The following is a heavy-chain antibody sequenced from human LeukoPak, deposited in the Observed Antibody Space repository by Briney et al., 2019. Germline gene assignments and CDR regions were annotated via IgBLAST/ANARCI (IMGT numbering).Heavy chain of an antibody. V-gene: IGHV6-1*01. D-gene: IGHD4-17*01. CDR1: GDSVSSNSAA. CDR3: ARELEVRLRAAMFDS. J-gene: IGHJ4*02. Sequence: SQTLSLTCAISGDSVSSNSAAWNWIRQSPSRGLEWLGRTYYRSKWFYDYAVSVNSRLTINPDTSKNQFSLQLNSVTPEDTAVYYCARELEVRLRAAMFDSWGQGVLISVSS. CDR2: TYYRSKWFY.